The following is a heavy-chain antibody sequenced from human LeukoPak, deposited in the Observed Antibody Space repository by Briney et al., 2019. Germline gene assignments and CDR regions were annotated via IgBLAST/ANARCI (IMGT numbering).Heavy chain of an antibody. Sequence: PGGSLRLSCAASGFIVSNNFMSWVRQAPGKGLEWVSVIYRDGSTYYADSVKGRFTISRDNSNNTPYLQMNSLRAEDTAVYYCARDCSSSSCYDNWYFDLWGRGTLVTVSS. J-gene: IGHJ2*01. CDR3: ARDCSSSSCYDNWYFDL. CDR2: IYRDGST. V-gene: IGHV3-53*01. CDR1: GFIVSNNF. D-gene: IGHD2-2*01.